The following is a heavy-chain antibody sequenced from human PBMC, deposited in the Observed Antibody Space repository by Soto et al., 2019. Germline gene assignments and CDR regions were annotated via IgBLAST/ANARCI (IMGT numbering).Heavy chain of an antibody. V-gene: IGHV3-74*01. D-gene: IGHD2-21*01. CDR2: MNMDGSRT. Sequence: EVQLVESGGGLVQPGGSLRLSCAASGFIFSIYWMHWVRQAPGKGLVWVSRMNMDGSRTSYADFAKGRFTISRDDAKSTVYLQMSNLRAEDTAVYYCVRGDGDRYDGHGYLGRHWGQGTLVTVSS. J-gene: IGHJ4*02. CDR3: VRGDGDRYDGHGYLGRH. CDR1: GFIFSIYW.